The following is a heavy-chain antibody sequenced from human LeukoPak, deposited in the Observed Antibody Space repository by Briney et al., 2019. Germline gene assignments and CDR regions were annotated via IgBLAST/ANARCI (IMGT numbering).Heavy chain of an antibody. CDR2: IRSSGSTI. D-gene: IGHD3-22*01. CDR3: AKMLTMIVVVITSSWFDP. Sequence: GGSLRLSCAASGFTFSDYYMSWIRQAPGKGLELVSYIRSSGSTIYYADSVKGRFTISRDNSKNTLYLQMNSLRAEDTAVYYCAKMLTMIVVVITSSWFDPWGQGTLVTVSS. J-gene: IGHJ5*02. CDR1: GFTFSDYY. V-gene: IGHV3-11*01.